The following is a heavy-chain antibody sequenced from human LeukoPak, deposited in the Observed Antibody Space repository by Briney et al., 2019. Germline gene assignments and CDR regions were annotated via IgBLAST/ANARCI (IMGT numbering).Heavy chain of an antibody. V-gene: IGHV1-46*01. Sequence: VASVKVSCKASGYTFINYYMHWVRQAPGQGLEWMGIINPSGGSTSYAQKFQGRVTMTRDTSTSTVYMELSSLRSEDTAVYYCARDESTSILWWWRQGTLLTVSS. CDR1: GYTFINYY. D-gene: IGHD2-21*01. J-gene: IGHJ1*01. CDR2: INPSGGST. CDR3: ARDESTSILWW.